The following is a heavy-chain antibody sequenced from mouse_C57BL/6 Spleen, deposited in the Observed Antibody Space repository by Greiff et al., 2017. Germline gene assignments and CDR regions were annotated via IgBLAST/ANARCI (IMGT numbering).Heavy chain of an antibody. CDR1: GFTFTDYY. CDR3: ARTPPYGNWFAY. CDR2: IRNKANGYTT. V-gene: IGHV7-3*01. J-gene: IGHJ3*01. D-gene: IGHD2-1*01. Sequence: DVQLQEPGGGLVQPGGSLSLSCAASGFTFTDYYMSWVRQPPGQALEWLGFIRNKANGYTTEYSVSVKGRFTISRDNSQSTLYLQMNSLRAEDRATYYCARTPPYGNWFAYWGQGTLVTVSA.